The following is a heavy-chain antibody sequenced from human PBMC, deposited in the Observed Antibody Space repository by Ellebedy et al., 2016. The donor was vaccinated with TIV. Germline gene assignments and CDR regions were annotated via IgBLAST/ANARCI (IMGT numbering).Heavy chain of an antibody. V-gene: IGHV3-23*01. CDR3: AKDPGYCSSTSCYRYFQH. Sequence: GESLKISCAASGFTFSSYAMSWVRQAPGKGLEWVSAIRGSGVSTYYADSVKGRFTISRDNSKNTLYLQMHSLRAEDTAVYYCAKDPGYCSSTSCYRYFQHWGQGTLVTVSS. CDR2: IRGSGVST. D-gene: IGHD2-2*02. J-gene: IGHJ1*01. CDR1: GFTFSSYA.